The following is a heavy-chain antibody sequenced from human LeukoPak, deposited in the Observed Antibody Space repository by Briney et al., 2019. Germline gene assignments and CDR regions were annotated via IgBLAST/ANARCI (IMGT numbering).Heavy chain of an antibody. V-gene: IGHV4-59*01. Sequence: SETLSLTCTVSGGSISSYYWSWIRQSPGKGLECIGYSHYTGSTNYNPSLKSRVTISVETSKNQFSLKSKSVTAADTAVYYCARGGYYGSGNDFRFDPWGQGTLVTVSS. D-gene: IGHD3-10*01. J-gene: IGHJ5*02. CDR3: ARGGYYGSGNDFRFDP. CDR2: SHYTGST. CDR1: GGSISSYY.